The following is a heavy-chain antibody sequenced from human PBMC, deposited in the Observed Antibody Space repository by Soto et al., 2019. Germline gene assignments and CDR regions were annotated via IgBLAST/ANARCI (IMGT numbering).Heavy chain of an antibody. J-gene: IGHJ4*02. CDR3: ATWVDYGDFEGFDF. CDR1: GYSFTDYK. CDR2: VDPNGGGS. Sequence: ASVTVSCQPAGYSFTDYKLHLVRQAPGQGLEWMGWVDPNGGGSNSAQKFQGSVTMTWDTSITTAYLDLTRLTTNDTATYFCATWVDYGDFEGFDFWGQGTLVTVSS. V-gene: IGHV1-2*04. D-gene: IGHD4-17*01.